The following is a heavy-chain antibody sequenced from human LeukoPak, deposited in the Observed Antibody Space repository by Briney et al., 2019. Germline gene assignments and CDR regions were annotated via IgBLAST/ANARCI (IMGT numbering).Heavy chain of an antibody. CDR1: GYTFTSYG. CDR2: ISAYNGNT. Sequence: GASVKVSCKASGYTFTSYGISWVRQAPGQGLEWMGWISAYNGNTNYAQKLQGRVTMTTDTSTSTAYMELRSLRSDDTAVYYCARDSLILGYCSSTSCLGDNWFDPWGQGTLVTVSS. V-gene: IGHV1-18*01. D-gene: IGHD2-2*01. J-gene: IGHJ5*02. CDR3: ARDSLILGYCSSTSCLGDNWFDP.